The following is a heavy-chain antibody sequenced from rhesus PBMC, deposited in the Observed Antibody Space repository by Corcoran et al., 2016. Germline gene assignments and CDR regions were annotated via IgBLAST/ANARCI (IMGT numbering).Heavy chain of an antibody. CDR3: ARDVKSGHFDY. CDR2: IDGNTAET. Sequence: QLQLQESGPGLVKPSETLSLTCAVSGCSISGYYWSWIRQPPGKGLEWIGNIDGNTAETTCNPTRKSRVTIPKDPAKNLFTLKLSSVTAADTSVYYCARDVKSGHFDYWGQGVLVTVSS. CDR1: GCSISGYY. V-gene: IGHV4-81*01. J-gene: IGHJ4*01. D-gene: IGHD3-34*01.